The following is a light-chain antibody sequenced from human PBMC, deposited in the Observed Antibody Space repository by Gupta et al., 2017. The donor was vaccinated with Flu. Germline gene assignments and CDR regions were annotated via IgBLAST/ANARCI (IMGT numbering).Light chain of an antibody. Sequence: NCKTSQSVLYSSNNKNYLAWYQQKPGQPPKLLIYWASTRESGVPDRFSGSGSGTDFTLTISSLQAEDVAVYYCQQYYSTPPTFGQGTKVEIK. CDR1: QSVLYSSNNKNY. CDR2: WAS. CDR3: QQYYSTPPT. V-gene: IGKV4-1*01. J-gene: IGKJ1*01.